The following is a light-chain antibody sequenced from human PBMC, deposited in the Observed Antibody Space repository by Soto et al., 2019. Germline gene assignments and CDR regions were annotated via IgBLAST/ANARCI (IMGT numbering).Light chain of an antibody. CDR3: QQTYTTVT. V-gene: IGKV1-39*01. Sequence: DIQMTHSPSSLSASVGDRVTITCRASQSINSYLNWYQQKPGKAPKLLIYAASSLQSGVPSRFSGSGSGTDFTLTISSLQPEDFATYYCQQTYTTVTFGQGTRLEIK. J-gene: IGKJ5*01. CDR1: QSINSY. CDR2: AAS.